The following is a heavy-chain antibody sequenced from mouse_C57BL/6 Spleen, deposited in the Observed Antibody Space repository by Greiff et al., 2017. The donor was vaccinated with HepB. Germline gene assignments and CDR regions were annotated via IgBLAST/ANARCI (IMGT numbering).Heavy chain of an antibody. Sequence: VQLQQPGAELVRPGSSVKLSCKASGYTFTSYWMHWVKQRPIQGLEWIGNIDPSDSETHYNQKFKDKATLTVDKSSSTAYMQLSSLTSEDSAVYYCARRAYYSNHWYFDVWGTGTTVTVSS. J-gene: IGHJ1*03. CDR2: IDPSDSET. V-gene: IGHV1-52*01. CDR3: ARRAYYSNHWYFDV. CDR1: GYTFTSYW. D-gene: IGHD2-5*01.